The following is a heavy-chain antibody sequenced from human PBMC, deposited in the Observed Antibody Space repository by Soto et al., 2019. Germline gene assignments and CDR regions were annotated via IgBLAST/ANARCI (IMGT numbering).Heavy chain of an antibody. CDR1: GGTFSSYA. Sequence: VQLVQSGAEVKQPGSSVKVSCKASGGTFSSYAISWVRQAPGQGLEWMGGIIPIFGTANYAQKFQGRVTITADGSTSTAYMELSSLRSEDTAVYYCARSYDILTGYYEGFDYWGQGTLVTVSS. D-gene: IGHD3-9*01. CDR3: ARSYDILTGYYEGFDY. J-gene: IGHJ4*02. CDR2: IIPIFGTA. V-gene: IGHV1-69*01.